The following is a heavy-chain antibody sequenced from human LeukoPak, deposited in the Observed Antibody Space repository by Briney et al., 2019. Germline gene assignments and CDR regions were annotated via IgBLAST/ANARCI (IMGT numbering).Heavy chain of an antibody. V-gene: IGHV1-46*01. J-gene: IGHJ4*02. CDR2: INPGGGPT. CDR3: ARGAAPRSYDFSDYFDY. D-gene: IGHD4-11*01. Sequence: ASVKVSCKASGYSFISYYIHWVRQPPGQGLEWVGIINPGGGPTNYTRKFQARVTLTSDTSTTTVYMELSGLTSEDTAVYYCARGAAPRSYDFSDYFDYWGQGTLVTVSS. CDR1: GYSFISYY.